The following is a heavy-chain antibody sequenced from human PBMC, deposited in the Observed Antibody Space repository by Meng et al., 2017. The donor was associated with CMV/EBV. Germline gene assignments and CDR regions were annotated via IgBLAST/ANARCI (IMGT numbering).Heavy chain of an antibody. V-gene: IGHV3-30*02. CDR2: IRYDGSNK. Sequence: GESLKISCAPSGIIFTTYGLHWVRQAPGKGLEWVAFIRYDGSNKYYADSVKGRFTISRDNSKNTMYLQMNSLRGEDTAIYYCAKDHRGRFIVGPRADGGHGMDVWGQGTLVTVSS. J-gene: IGHJ6*02. CDR1: GIIFTTYG. CDR3: AKDHRGRFIVGPRADGGHGMDV. D-gene: IGHD1-26*01.